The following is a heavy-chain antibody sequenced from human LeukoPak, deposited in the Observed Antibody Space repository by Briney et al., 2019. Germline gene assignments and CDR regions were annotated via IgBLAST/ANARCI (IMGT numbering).Heavy chain of an antibody. J-gene: IGHJ4*02. CDR1: GYTFTGYY. CDR2: TNPNSGGT. CDR3: ARDPLHCSSTSCYAGYFDY. Sequence: GASVKVACKASGYTFTGYYMHWVRQAPGQGLEWMGWTNPNSGGTNYAQKFQGRVTMTRDTSISTAYMELSRLRSDDTAVYYCARDPLHCSSTSCYAGYFDYWGQGTLVTVSS. D-gene: IGHD2-2*01. V-gene: IGHV1-2*02.